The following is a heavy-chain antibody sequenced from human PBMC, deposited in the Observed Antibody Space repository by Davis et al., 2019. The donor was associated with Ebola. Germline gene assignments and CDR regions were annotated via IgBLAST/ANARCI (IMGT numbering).Heavy chain of an antibody. V-gene: IGHV3-48*01. D-gene: IGHD2-15*01. J-gene: IGHJ4*02. CDR1: GFTFSSYS. Sequence: GESLKISCAASGFTFSSYSMNWVRQAPGKGLEWVSYISSSSSTIYYADSVKGRFTISRDNAKNSLYLQMNSLRAEDTAVYYCARDRRLLLIDYWGQGTLVTVSS. CDR2: ISSSSSTI. CDR3: ARDRRLLLIDY.